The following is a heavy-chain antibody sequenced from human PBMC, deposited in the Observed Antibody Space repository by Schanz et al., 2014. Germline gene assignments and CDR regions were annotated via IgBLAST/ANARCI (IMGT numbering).Heavy chain of an antibody. D-gene: IGHD2-8*01. CDR1: GFIFSAYT. J-gene: IGHJ3*02. V-gene: IGHV3-7*01. Sequence: EVQLVESGGGLVKPGESLRLSCAASGFIFSAYTMNWVRQAPGKGLEWVANIKQDGSEKYYVDSVKGRFTISRDNAKNSLYLQMNSLRAEDTAVYYCARLGRMGAFDIWGQGTMVTVSS. CDR3: ARLGRMGAFDI. CDR2: IKQDGSEK.